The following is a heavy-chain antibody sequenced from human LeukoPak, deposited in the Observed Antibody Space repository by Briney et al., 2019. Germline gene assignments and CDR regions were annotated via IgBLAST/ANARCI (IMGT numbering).Heavy chain of an antibody. V-gene: IGHV1-69*05. D-gene: IGHD1-1*01. CDR1: GGTFSSYA. Sequence: SVKVSCKASGGTFSSYAISWVRQAPGQGLEWMGGIIPIFGTANYAQKFQGRVTITTDESTSTAYMELSSLRSEDTAVYYCARDSRFCTSYNCRGDAFDIWGQGTMVTVTS. CDR2: IIPIFGTA. CDR3: ARDSRFCTSYNCRGDAFDI. J-gene: IGHJ3*02.